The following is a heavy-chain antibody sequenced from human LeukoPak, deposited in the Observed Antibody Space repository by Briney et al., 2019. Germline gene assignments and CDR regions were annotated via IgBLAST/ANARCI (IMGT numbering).Heavy chain of an antibody. D-gene: IGHD3-22*01. Sequence: PSETLSLTCTVSGGSISSNSYYWGWIRQPPGKGLEWIGSVYYSGRTYDNPSLKSRVTVSVDTSKSQFSLTLSSVTAADTAVYYCARLLYDRSGYYYFDQWGQGTLVTVSS. V-gene: IGHV4-39*01. J-gene: IGHJ4*02. CDR1: GGSISSNSYY. CDR2: VYYSGRT. CDR3: ARLLYDRSGYYYFDQ.